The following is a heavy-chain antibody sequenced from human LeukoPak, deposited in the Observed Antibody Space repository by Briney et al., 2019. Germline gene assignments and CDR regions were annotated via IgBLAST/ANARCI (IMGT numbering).Heavy chain of an antibody. CDR1: GFTFSSYS. CDR3: ATKMGDY. D-gene: IGHD2-8*01. CDR2: IKEDGSEK. V-gene: IGHV3-7*01. Sequence: PGGSLRLSCAASGFTFSSYSMSWVRQAPGKGLEWVANIKEDGSEKYFVDSVKGRFTISRDSAKNSLHLQMNSLRAEDTAVYYCATKMGDYWGQGTRVTVSS. J-gene: IGHJ4*02.